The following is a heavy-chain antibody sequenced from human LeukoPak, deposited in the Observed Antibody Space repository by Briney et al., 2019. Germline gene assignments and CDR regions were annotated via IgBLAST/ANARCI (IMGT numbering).Heavy chain of an antibody. CDR3: AKAGAAAGNDH. V-gene: IGHV3-11*01. J-gene: IGHJ4*02. CDR1: GYSISSGYY. CDR2: ISSDSMRV. Sequence: LSLTCTVSGYSISSGYYWGWIRQPPGKGLEGVAYISSDSMRVWHADSVKGRFTISRDNSKNSLYLQMNTLTAEDTAVYFCAKAGAAAGNDHWGQGTLVIVSS. D-gene: IGHD6-13*01.